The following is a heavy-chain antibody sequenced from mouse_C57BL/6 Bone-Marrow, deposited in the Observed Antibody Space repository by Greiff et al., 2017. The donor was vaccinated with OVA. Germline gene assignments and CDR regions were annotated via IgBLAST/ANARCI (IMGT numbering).Heavy chain of an antibody. D-gene: IGHD1-1*01. Sequence: QVQLKQSGAELMKPGASVKLSCKATGYTFTGYWIEWVKQRPGHGLEWIGAILPGSGSTNYNEKFKGKATLPADTSSNTAYMQLSSRTTEVSAIYYCARWGYFITTVVGYFDVWGTGTTVTVSS. CDR1: GYTFTGYW. V-gene: IGHV1-9*01. CDR2: ILPGSGST. CDR3: ARWGYFITTVVGYFDV. J-gene: IGHJ1*03.